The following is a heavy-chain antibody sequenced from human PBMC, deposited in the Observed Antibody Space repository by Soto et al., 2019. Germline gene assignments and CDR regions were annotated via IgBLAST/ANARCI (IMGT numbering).Heavy chain of an antibody. CDR3: ARVGVGATGTA. D-gene: IGHD1-26*01. CDR2: INPSGGST. V-gene: IGHV1-46*01. J-gene: IGHJ4*02. Sequence: QVQLVQSGAEVKKPGASVKVSCKASGYTFTSYYMHWVRQAPGQGLEWMGIINPSGGSTSYAQKFRGRVTMTRDTSTSTVYMELSSLRSEDTAVYYCARVGVGATGTAWGQGTLVTVSS. CDR1: GYTFTSYY.